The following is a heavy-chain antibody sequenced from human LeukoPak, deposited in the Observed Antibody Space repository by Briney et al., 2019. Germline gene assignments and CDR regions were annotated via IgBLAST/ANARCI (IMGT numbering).Heavy chain of an antibody. Sequence: SQTLSLTCAISGASVSSNRAAWNWIRQSPSRGLEWLGRTYYRSKWYNDYAGSVKSRITINPDTSKNQFSLQLNSVTPEDTAVYYCARGSSSWFNWFDPWGQGTLVTVSS. D-gene: IGHD6-13*01. V-gene: IGHV6-1*01. CDR3: ARGSSSWFNWFDP. CDR2: TYYRSKWYN. J-gene: IGHJ5*02. CDR1: GASVSSNRAA.